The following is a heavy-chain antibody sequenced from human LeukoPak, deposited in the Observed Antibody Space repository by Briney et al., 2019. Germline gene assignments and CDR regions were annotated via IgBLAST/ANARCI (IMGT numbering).Heavy chain of an antibody. CDR2: IIPIFGTA. Sequence: SVKVSCKASGGTFSSYAISWVRQAPGQGLEWMGGIIPIFGTANYAQKFQGRVTITADESTSTAYMELISLRSEDTAVYYCARDKMAYYYYYIDVWGKGTTVTLSS. J-gene: IGHJ6*03. CDR3: ARDKMAYYYYYIDV. CDR1: GGTFSSYA. D-gene: IGHD5-24*01. V-gene: IGHV1-69*13.